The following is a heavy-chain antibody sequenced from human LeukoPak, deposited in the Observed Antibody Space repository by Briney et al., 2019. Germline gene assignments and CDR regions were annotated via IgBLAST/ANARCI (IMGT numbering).Heavy chain of an antibody. D-gene: IGHD3-9*01. V-gene: IGHV4-34*01. J-gene: IGHJ2*01. CDR1: GETFSGHY. CDR2: INDNGRT. Sequence: SETLSLTCAVSGETFSGHYWSWTRQPPGKGLEYIGEINDNGRTIYNPSLESRVTISVETSKNQVSLNLNSVTAADTALYYCARVSMTGSFDHWYFDLWGRGTLVIVSS. CDR3: ARVSMTGSFDHWYFDL.